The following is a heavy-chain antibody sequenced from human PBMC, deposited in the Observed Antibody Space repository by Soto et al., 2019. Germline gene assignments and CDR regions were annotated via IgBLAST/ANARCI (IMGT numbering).Heavy chain of an antibody. D-gene: IGHD3-22*01. CDR1: GFTFDDYA. V-gene: IGHV3-9*01. Sequence: GGSLRLSCAASGFTFDDYAMHWVRQAPGKGLEWASGISWNSGSIGYADSVKGRFTISRDNAKNSLYLQMNSLRAEDTALYYCAKGGLDYDSSGYYYFDYWGQGTLVTVSS. CDR3: AKGGLDYDSSGYYYFDY. CDR2: ISWNSGSI. J-gene: IGHJ4*02.